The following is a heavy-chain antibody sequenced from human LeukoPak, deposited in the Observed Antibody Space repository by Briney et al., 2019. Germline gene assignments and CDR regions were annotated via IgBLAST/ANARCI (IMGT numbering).Heavy chain of an antibody. J-gene: IGHJ4*02. CDR3: ARAFGASSGYSVDY. V-gene: IGHV3-33*01. D-gene: IGHD3-22*01. CDR1: GFTFSSYA. CDR2: IWYDGSNK. Sequence: GRSLRLSCAASGFTFSSYAMHWVRQAPGKGLEWVTVIWYDGSNKHYADSVKGRFTISRDNSKNTLYLQMDSLRAEDTAVHYCARAFGASSGYSVDYWGQGTLVTVSS.